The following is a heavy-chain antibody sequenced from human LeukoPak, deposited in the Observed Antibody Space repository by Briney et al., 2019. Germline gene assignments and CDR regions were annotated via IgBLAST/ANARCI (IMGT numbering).Heavy chain of an antibody. CDR1: GGSISNFY. CDR2: IHYSGST. CDR3: ARSSDSSGYYFNFDY. V-gene: IGHV4-59*01. J-gene: IGHJ4*02. D-gene: IGHD3-22*01. Sequence: SETLSLTCTVSGGSISNFYWSWIRQPPGKGLERIAYIHYSGSTNYNPSLKSRVTISVDTSNNQFSLKLRSVTAADTAVYYCARSSDSSGYYFNFDYWGQGTLVTVSS.